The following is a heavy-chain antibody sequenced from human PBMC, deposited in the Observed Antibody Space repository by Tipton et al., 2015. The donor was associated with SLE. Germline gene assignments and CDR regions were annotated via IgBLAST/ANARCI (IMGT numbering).Heavy chain of an antibody. CDR1: GGSFSGYY. J-gene: IGHJ6*03. V-gene: IGHV4-34*01. CDR2: INHSGST. Sequence: TVSLTCAVYGGSFSGYYWSWIRQPPGKGLEWIGEINHSGSTNYNPSLKSRITISVDTSKNQFSLRLSSVTAADTAVYYCARGRPRATQAWGGYYYYMDVWGKGTTVTVSS. D-gene: IGHD3-16*01. CDR3: ARGRPRATQAWGGYYYYMDV.